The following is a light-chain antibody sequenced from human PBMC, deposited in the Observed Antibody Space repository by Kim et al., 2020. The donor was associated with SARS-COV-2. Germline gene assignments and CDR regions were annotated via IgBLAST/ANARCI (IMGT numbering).Light chain of an antibody. CDR2: AAS. Sequence: ASVGDRVTITCRASQDIGYYLAWYQQKPGKIPNLLIYAASTLQSGVASRFSGSGSATDFTLSISSLQPEDIATYYCQKYDGAPWTFGQGTKVDIK. CDR3: QKYDGAPWT. J-gene: IGKJ1*01. V-gene: IGKV1-27*01. CDR1: QDIGYY.